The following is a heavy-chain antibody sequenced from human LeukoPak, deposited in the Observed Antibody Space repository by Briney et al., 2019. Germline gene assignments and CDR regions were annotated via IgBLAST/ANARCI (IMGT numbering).Heavy chain of an antibody. CDR1: GFTFSSHW. V-gene: IGHV3-74*01. CDR2: INSDGSSI. Sequence: GGSLRLSCAASGFTFSSHWMHWVRQAPGKGLVWVSRINSDGSSISYADSVKGRFTISRDNSKNTLYLQMNSLRAEDTAVYYCANQREYYSSSDGFDIWGQGTMVTVSS. J-gene: IGHJ3*02. D-gene: IGHD6-6*01. CDR3: ANQREYYSSSDGFDI.